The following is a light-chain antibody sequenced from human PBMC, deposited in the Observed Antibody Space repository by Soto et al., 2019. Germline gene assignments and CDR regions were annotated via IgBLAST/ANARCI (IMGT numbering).Light chain of an antibody. V-gene: IGKV3-15*01. J-gene: IGKJ1*01. CDR2: GAS. CDR1: QNNKNY. Sequence: DIVVTQSPDSLAVSMGERATINCKSSQNNKNYLAWYQQKPGQAPRLLIYGASTRATGIPARFSGSGSGTEFTLTISSLQSEDFAVYYCQQYNNWPPTWTFGQGTKVDI. CDR3: QQYNNWPPTWT.